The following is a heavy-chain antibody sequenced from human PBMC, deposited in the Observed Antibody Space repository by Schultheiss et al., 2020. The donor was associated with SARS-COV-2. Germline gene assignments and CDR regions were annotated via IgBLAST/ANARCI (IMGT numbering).Heavy chain of an antibody. CDR3: ARGLGYCSGGSCNWFDP. D-gene: IGHD2-15*01. V-gene: IGHV4-38-2*02. CDR1: GDSSGDYS. Sequence: SETLSLTCTVSGDSSGDYSWTWIRQPPGKGLEWIGSIYYSGTTYYNPSLKSRVTISVDTSKNQFSLKLSSVTAADTAVYYCARGLGYCSGGSCNWFDPWGQGTLVTVSS. J-gene: IGHJ5*02. CDR2: IYYSGTT.